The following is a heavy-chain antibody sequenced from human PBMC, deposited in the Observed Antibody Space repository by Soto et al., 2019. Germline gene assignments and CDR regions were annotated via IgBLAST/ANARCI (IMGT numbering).Heavy chain of an antibody. V-gene: IGHV4-30-4*01. Sequence: PSETLSLTCTVSGGSISSGNYYWSWIRQPPGKGLEWIGFISYSGTTHYSASLRSRVSISVDTSKNQFSLDLSSVTAADTAVYYCARDLWGYCGTDCYPLDVWGQGTTVTVSS. CDR1: GGSISSGNYY. J-gene: IGHJ6*02. D-gene: IGHD2-21*02. CDR2: ISYSGTT. CDR3: ARDLWGYCGTDCYPLDV.